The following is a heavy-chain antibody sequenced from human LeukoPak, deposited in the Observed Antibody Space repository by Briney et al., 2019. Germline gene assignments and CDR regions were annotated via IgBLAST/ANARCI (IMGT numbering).Heavy chain of an antibody. J-gene: IGHJ6*04. CDR2: INHSGST. D-gene: IGHD2-2*03. V-gene: IGHV4-34*01. Sequence: SETLSLTCAVYGGSFSGYYWSWIRQPPGKGLEWIGEINHSGSTNYNPSLKSRVTISVDTSKNQFSLKLSSVTAADTAVYYCARDGSPVWGKGTTVTVSS. CDR1: GGSFSGYY. CDR3: ARDGSPV.